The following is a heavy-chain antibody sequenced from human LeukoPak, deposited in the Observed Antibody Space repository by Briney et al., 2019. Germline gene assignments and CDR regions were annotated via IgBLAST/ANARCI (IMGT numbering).Heavy chain of an antibody. Sequence: GGSLRLSCAASGFTFSSYGMHWVRQAPGKGLEWVAFIRYDGSNKYYADSVKGRFTISRDNSKNTLYLQMNSLRAEDTAVYYCARDPGYCSGGSCQYYYYYYMDVWGKGTTVTVSS. J-gene: IGHJ6*03. D-gene: IGHD2-15*01. CDR1: GFTFSSYG. CDR2: IRYDGSNK. V-gene: IGHV3-30*02. CDR3: ARDPGYCSGGSCQYYYYYYMDV.